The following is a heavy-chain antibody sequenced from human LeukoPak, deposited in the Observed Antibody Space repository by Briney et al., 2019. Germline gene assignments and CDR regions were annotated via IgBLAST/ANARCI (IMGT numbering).Heavy chain of an antibody. CDR3: ARLTDFWSGYYDY. Sequence: PSETLSLTCAVYGGSFSGYYWSWIRQPPGKGLEWIGEINHSGSTNYNPSLKSRVTMSGDTSKNQFSLRLSSVTAADTAVYYCARLTDFWSGYYDYWGQGTLVTVSS. D-gene: IGHD3-3*01. V-gene: IGHV4-34*01. J-gene: IGHJ4*02. CDR2: INHSGST. CDR1: GGSFSGYY.